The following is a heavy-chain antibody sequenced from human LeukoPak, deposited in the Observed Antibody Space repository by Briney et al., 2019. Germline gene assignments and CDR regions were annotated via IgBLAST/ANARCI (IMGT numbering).Heavy chain of an antibody. CDR3: ARSALHCGGDCYFDY. D-gene: IGHD2-21*02. V-gene: IGHV1-2*04. Sequence: ASVKVSCKASGYTFTGYYMHWARQAPGQGLEWMGWINPNSGGTNYAQKFQGWVTMTRDTSISTAYMELSRLRSDDTAMYYCARSALHCGGDCYFDYWGQGTLVTVSS. CDR2: INPNSGGT. CDR1: GYTFTGYY. J-gene: IGHJ4*02.